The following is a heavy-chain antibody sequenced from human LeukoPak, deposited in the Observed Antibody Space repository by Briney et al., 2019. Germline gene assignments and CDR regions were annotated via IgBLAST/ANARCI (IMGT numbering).Heavy chain of an antibody. D-gene: IGHD2-2*01. CDR3: ARGGHCSTTSCSNYDGMDV. CDR1: GFTFNRCW. V-gene: IGHV3-7*01. J-gene: IGHJ6*02. CDR2: INPDGRDT. Sequence: GGSLRLSCVVSGFTFNRCWMNWVRQAPGKGLEWVAHINPDGRDTYYVDSVKGRFTISRDNAQNSMYLQMNSLRVEDTAVYFCARGGHCSTTSCSNYDGMDVWGQGTTLTVSS.